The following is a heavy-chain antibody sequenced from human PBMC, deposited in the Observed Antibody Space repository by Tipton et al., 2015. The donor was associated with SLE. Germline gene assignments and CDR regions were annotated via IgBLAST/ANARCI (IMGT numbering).Heavy chain of an antibody. J-gene: IGHJ6*03. CDR3: ARETPVTTRVVYYYYMDV. D-gene: IGHD4-11*01. V-gene: IGHV4-34*01. CDR2: VSHTRST. CDR1: GGSFSGYA. Sequence: KPSETLSLTCAVSGGSFSGYAWSWVRQPPGKGLEWIGEVSHTRSTNYNPSLKSRGTISLDTSNNQFSLRLSSGTAADTAVYYCARETPVTTRVVYYYYMDVWGKGTTVTISS.